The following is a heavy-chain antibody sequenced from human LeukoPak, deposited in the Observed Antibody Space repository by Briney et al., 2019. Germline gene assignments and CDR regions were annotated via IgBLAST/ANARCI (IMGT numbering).Heavy chain of an antibody. CDR1: GGSISSGSYY. D-gene: IGHD1-1*01. V-gene: IGHV4-61*02. J-gene: IGHJ3*02. CDR2: VYISGST. Sequence: MTSGTLSLTCTVSGGSISSGSYYWTWIRQPAGKGLEWIGRVYISGSTNYNPSLKSRVTISVDTSKNHFSLKLTSVTAADTAVYYCARGLEWGDGFDIWGQGTMVTVSP. CDR3: ARGLEWGDGFDI.